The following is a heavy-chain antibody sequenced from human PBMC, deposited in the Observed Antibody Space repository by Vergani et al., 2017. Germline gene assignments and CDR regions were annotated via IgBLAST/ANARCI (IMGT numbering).Heavy chain of an antibody. Sequence: EVQLVESGGGLVKPGGSLRLSCAASGFIFSSYSMNWVRQAPGKGLEWVSSISDRDTSTYYADSVKGRFTISRDNSKNTLDLQMNSLRAEDTALYYCTSREYYFDYWGQGTLVTVSS. CDR3: TSREYYFDY. CDR1: GFIFSSYS. CDR2: ISDRDTST. V-gene: IGHV3-23*04. J-gene: IGHJ4*02.